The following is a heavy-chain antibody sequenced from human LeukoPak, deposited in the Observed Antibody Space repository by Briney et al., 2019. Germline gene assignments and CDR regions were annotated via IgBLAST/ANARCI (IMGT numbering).Heavy chain of an antibody. V-gene: IGHV3-30*04. J-gene: IGHJ4*02. D-gene: IGHD2-15*01. CDR1: GFTFSSYA. CDR2: ISYDGSNK. CDR3: ARDSFSYFDY. Sequence: PGGSLRLSCAASGFTFSSYAMHWVRQAPGKGLEWVAVISYDGSNKYYADSVKGRFTISRDNSKNTLYLQMNSLRAEDTAVYYCARDSFSYFDYWGQGTLVTVSS.